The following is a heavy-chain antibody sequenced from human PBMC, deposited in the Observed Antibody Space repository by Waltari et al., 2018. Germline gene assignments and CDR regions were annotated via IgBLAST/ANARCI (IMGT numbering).Heavy chain of an antibody. CDR3: ARKPGSGYEFDL. D-gene: IGHD5-12*01. J-gene: IGHJ5*02. V-gene: IGHV4-31*03. CDR1: GASITSGGYY. CDR2: IYYGGST. Sequence: QVQLQESGPGLVKPSQTLSLTCTVSGASITSGGYYWTWIRHHPGKALEWIGYIYYGGSTYSNPSLNSRVTISQDTSKNQFSLQLTSLSAADTAVYFCARKPGSGYEFDLWGQGTLVTVSS.